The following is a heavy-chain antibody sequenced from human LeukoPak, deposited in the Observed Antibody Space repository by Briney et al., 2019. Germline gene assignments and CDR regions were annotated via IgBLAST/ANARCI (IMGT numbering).Heavy chain of an antibody. V-gene: IGHV1-46*01. CDR1: GYTFTSYY. CDR2: INPSGGST. CDR3: ARAEDYYDSSGFFDY. J-gene: IGHJ4*02. D-gene: IGHD3-22*01. Sequence: ASVKVSCKASGYTFTSYYMHWVRQAPGQGLEWMGIINPSGGSTSYAQKFQGRVTMTRDMSTSTVYMELSSLRSEDTAVYYCARAEDYYDSSGFFDYWGQGTLVTVSS.